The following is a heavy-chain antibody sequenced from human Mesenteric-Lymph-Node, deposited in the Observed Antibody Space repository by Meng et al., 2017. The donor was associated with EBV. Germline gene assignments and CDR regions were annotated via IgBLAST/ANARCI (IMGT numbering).Heavy chain of an antibody. CDR2: IYYSGST. CDR3: ARVVIAAASPYFDY. Sequence: QRPLQGLGPGLVNPSAPLSLPCTASGGSISSSSYYWGWIRQPPGKGLEWIGSIYYSGSTYYNPSLKSRVTISVDTSKNQFSLKLSSVTAADTAVYYCARVVIAAASPYFDYWGQGTLVTVSS. V-gene: IGHV4-39*07. D-gene: IGHD6-13*01. CDR1: GGSISSSSYY. J-gene: IGHJ4*02.